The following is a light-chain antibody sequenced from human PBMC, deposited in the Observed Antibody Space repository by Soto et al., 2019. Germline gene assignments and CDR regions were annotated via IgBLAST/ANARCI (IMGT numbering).Light chain of an antibody. Sequence: TLILQAPPSLHVTPVAPACISCRWSPSLLHSEEDNYLDWDPQKPGQSPHVLVYLGSDRACGVPDRFSGSGSGTDFTLKISRVEAEDVWVYYCMQALQTPPTFGQGTKVHI. J-gene: IGKJ1*01. CDR2: LGS. CDR3: MQALQTPPT. CDR1: PSLLHSEEDNY. V-gene: IGKV2-28*01.